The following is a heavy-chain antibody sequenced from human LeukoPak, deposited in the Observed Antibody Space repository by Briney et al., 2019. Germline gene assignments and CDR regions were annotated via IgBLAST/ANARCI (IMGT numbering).Heavy chain of an antibody. CDR3: AKGLQREMATPGGDY. Sequence: GGSLRLSCAVSGFSFSNYAMSWVRQFPGKGLEWVSGISGTGGNTYYADSVKGRFTISRDNSKNTLYLQMNSLRAEDTAVYSCAKGLQREMATPGGDYWGQGTLVTVSS. D-gene: IGHD5-24*01. CDR1: GFSFSNYA. J-gene: IGHJ4*02. V-gene: IGHV3-23*01. CDR2: ISGTGGNT.